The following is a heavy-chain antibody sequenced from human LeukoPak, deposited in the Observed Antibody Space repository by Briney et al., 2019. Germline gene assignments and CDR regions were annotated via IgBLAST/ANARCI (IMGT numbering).Heavy chain of an antibody. CDR3: ARDPRVPAAPEYYFDY. CDR1: GFTFSSYA. D-gene: IGHD2-2*01. V-gene: IGHV3-30*04. CDR2: ISYDGSNK. Sequence: GGSLRLSCAASGFTFSSYAMHWVRQAPGKGLEWVAVISYDGSNKYYADSVKGRFTISRDNSKNTLYLQMNSLRAEDTAVYHCARDPRVPAAPEYYFDYWGQGTLVTVSS. J-gene: IGHJ4*02.